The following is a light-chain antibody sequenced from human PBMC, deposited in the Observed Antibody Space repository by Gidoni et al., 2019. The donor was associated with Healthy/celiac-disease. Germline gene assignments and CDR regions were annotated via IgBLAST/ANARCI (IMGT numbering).Light chain of an antibody. Sequence: EIVLTQSPGTLSLSPGERATLSCRASQSVSSSYLAWYQQKPGQAPRLLIYGASSRATGIPDRFSGSGSGTAFSLTISRLGPEDFAVYYCQQYGSSPWTFGQGTKVEI. CDR3: QQYGSSPWT. CDR1: QSVSSSY. J-gene: IGKJ1*01. CDR2: GAS. V-gene: IGKV3-20*01.